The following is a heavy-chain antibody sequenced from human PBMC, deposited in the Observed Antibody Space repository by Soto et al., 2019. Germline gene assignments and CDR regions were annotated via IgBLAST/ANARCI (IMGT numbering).Heavy chain of an antibody. CDR3: AHGGAFWNGYYIKGFDY. V-gene: IGHV2-5*02. J-gene: IGHJ4*02. CDR2: VYWDHDK. D-gene: IGHD3-3*01. CDR1: VFSLTTSGVG. Sequence: SGPTLVNPTQTLTLTCTFSVFSLTTSGVGVAWIRQPPGKALEWLALVYWDHDKRYSPSLKSRLTITKDASKNQVVLVMMNVDSVDTATYYCAHGGAFWNGYYIKGFDYWGQGTLVTVSS.